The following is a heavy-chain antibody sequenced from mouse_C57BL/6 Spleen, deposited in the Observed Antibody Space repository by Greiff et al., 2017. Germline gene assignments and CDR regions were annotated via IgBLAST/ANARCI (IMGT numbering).Heavy chain of an antibody. V-gene: IGHV1-55*01. CDR3: ARSCDYDGY. D-gene: IGHD2-4*01. CDR1: GYTFTSYW. CDR2: IYPGSGST. J-gene: IGHJ2*02. Sequence: QVQLQQPGAELVKPGASVKMSCKASGYTFTSYWITWVKQRPGQGLEWIGDIYPGSGSTNYNEKLKSKATLTVETSSSTAYMQLSSLTSEDSAVSYCARSCDYDGYWGQGTSLTVSS.